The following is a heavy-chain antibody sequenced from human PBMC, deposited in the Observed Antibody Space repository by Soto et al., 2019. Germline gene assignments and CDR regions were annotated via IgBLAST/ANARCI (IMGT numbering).Heavy chain of an antibody. V-gene: IGHV4-59*12. Sequence: SETLSLTCSVSGDSIRSDFWSWIRQPPGKGLEWIGYVSYTGSTNYNPSLKSRVTISVDTSKNQFSLKLSSVTAADTAVYYCARGDHYYDSSGYFIDGWFDPWGQGTLVTVSS. J-gene: IGHJ5*02. CDR1: GDSIRSDF. CDR3: ARGDHYYDSSGYFIDGWFDP. D-gene: IGHD3-22*01. CDR2: VSYTGST.